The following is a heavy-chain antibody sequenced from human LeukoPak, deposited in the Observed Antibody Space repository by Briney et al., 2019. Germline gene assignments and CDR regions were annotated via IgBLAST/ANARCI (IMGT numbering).Heavy chain of an antibody. CDR1: GFTFSSYA. CDR2: ISGSGGST. V-gene: IGHV3-23*01. J-gene: IGHJ4*02. D-gene: IGHD5-24*01. Sequence: TGGSLRLSCAASGFTFSSYAMSWVRQAPGKGLEWVSAISGSGGSTYYADSVKGRFTIPRDNSKNTLYLQMNSLRAEDTAVYYCAMTRDGYNLDFDYWGQGTLVTVSS. CDR3: AMTRDGYNLDFDY.